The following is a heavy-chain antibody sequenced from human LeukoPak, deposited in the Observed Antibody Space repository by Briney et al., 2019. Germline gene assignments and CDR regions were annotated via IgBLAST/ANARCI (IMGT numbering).Heavy chain of an antibody. Sequence: ASVKVSCEASGYTFTSYDINWVRQATGQGLEWMGWMKPNSGNTGYTQKFQGRVTITRSTSISTAYMELSSLRSEDTAVYYCARGRRGYCSGDSCLEFFQHWGQGTLVTVSS. CDR3: ARGRRGYCSGDSCLEFFQH. CDR1: GYTFTSYD. V-gene: IGHV1-8*03. CDR2: MKPNSGNT. D-gene: IGHD2-15*01. J-gene: IGHJ1*01.